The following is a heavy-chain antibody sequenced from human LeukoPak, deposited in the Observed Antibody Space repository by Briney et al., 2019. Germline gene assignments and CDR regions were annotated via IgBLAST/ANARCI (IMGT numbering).Heavy chain of an antibody. Sequence: GGSLRLSCAASGFTVSSNYMSWVRQAPGKGLEWVSVIYSGGSTYYADSVKGRFTISRNNSKNTLYLQMNSLRAEDTAVYYCARGIAVAGPFHYWGQRTLVTVSS. J-gene: IGHJ4*02. CDR1: GFTVSSNY. D-gene: IGHD6-19*01. CDR2: IYSGGST. V-gene: IGHV3-53*01. CDR3: ARGIAVAGPFHY.